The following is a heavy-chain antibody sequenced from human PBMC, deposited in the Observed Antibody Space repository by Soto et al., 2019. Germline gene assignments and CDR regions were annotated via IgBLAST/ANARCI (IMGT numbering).Heavy chain of an antibody. CDR3: AGDRIVVVGRRAYYDMDV. CDR2: IIPVFGLV. D-gene: IGHD3-22*01. CDR1: GGTPSNSA. Sequence: LLQSGAEVKKPGSSVKVSCKASGGTPSNSAISWVRQAPGQGLEWMGGIIPVFGLVKYAQNFQGRVTITADESTNTASRELSSLIPENTAVYYCAGDRIVVVGRRAYYDMDVWGQGTTVTVSS. J-gene: IGHJ6*02. V-gene: IGHV1-69*01.